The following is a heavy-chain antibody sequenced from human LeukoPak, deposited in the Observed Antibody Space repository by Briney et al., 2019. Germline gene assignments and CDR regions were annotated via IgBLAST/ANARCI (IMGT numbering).Heavy chain of an antibody. CDR1: GGSIGSSSYY. V-gene: IGHV4-39*07. Sequence: SETLSLTCTVSGGSIGSSSYYWGWIRQPPGKGLEWIGSIYYSGSTYYNPSLKSRVTISVDTSKNQFSLKLSSVTAADTAVYYCARTPYEQQPFEDWGQGTLVTVSS. CDR2: IYYSGST. D-gene: IGHD6-13*01. CDR3: ARTPYEQQPFED. J-gene: IGHJ4*02.